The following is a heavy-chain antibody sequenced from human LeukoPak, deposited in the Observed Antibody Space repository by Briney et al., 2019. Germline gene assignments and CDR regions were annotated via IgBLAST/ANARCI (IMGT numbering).Heavy chain of an antibody. D-gene: IGHD7-27*01. J-gene: IGHJ3*02. CDR1: GYTLTELS. V-gene: IGHV1-24*01. Sequence: ASVKVSCKVSGYTLTELSMHWVRQAPGKGLEWMGGFDPEDGETIYAQKFQGRVTMTEDTSTDTAYMELSSLRFEDTAMYYCARNVWGSSVHDAFDIWGQGTMVTVSS. CDR2: FDPEDGET. CDR3: ARNVWGSSVHDAFDI.